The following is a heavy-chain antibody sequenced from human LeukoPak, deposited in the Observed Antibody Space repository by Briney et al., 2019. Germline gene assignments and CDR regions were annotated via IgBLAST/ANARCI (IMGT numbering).Heavy chain of an antibody. J-gene: IGHJ6*03. Sequence: GGSLRLSCAASGFTFSSYAMSWVRQAPGKGLEWVSTISGSGDSTYNTDSVKGRFTISRDNSKNTLYLQMNSLRAEDTAVYYCAKAHRNYYYMDVWGKGTTVTVSS. V-gene: IGHV3-23*01. CDR2: ISGSGDST. D-gene: IGHD1-14*01. CDR1: GFTFSSYA. CDR3: AKAHRNYYYMDV.